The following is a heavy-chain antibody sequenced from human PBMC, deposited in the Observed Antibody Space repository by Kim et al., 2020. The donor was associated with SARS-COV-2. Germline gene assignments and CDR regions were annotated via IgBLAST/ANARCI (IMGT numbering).Heavy chain of an antibody. CDR3: ARDFYCDNVGSWAFDI. V-gene: IGHV3-23*01. Sequence: GGSLRLSCAASGFTFSSFAMNWVRQAPGKGLEWVSGISYSGGNTYYADSVKGRFTFSRDNSKNTLYLQMNSLRAEDTAVYYCARDFYCDNVGSWAFDIWG. D-gene: IGHD4-17*01. CDR2: ISYSGGNT. CDR1: GFTFSSFA. J-gene: IGHJ3*02.